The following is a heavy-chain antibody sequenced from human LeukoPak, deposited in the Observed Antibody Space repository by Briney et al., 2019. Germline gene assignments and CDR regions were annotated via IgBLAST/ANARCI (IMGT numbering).Heavy chain of an antibody. V-gene: IGHV4-34*01. CDR3: ARGGAVRYYGSGPAPSHGWFDP. CDR1: GGSFSGYY. J-gene: IGHJ5*02. Sequence: PSETLSLTCAVYGGSFSGYYWSWIRQPPGKGLVWIGEINHSGSTNYHPSLKSRVTISVDTSKNQFSLKLSSVTAADTAVYYCARGGAVRYYGSGPAPSHGWFDPWGQGTLVTVSS. D-gene: IGHD3-10*01. CDR2: INHSGST.